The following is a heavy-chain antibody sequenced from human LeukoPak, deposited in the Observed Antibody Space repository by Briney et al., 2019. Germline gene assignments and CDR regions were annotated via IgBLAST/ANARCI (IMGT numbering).Heavy chain of an antibody. D-gene: IGHD6-19*01. J-gene: IGHJ4*02. CDR1: GFTFSSYW. V-gene: IGHV3-74*01. Sequence: PGGSLRLSCAASGFTFSSYWMHWVRQAPGKGLVWVSRINSDGSSTSYADSVKGRFTISRDNAKNTLYRQMNSLRAEDTAVYYWARVFAVAPPGYWGQGTLVTVSS. CDR2: INSDGSST. CDR3: ARVFAVAPPGY.